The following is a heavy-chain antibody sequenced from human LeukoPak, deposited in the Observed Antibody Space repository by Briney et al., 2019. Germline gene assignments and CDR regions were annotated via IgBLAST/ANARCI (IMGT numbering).Heavy chain of an antibody. D-gene: IGHD3-22*01. Sequence: GGSLRLSCAASGFTFSSYAMSWVRQAPGKGLEWASSISGSGPSTDYADSVKGRFTISRDKSKNTLYLQMNSLRAEDTAVYYCARLPTFYYDSSHYHYDYWGQGTLVTVSS. CDR1: GFTFSSYA. CDR3: ARLPTFYYDSSHYHYDY. J-gene: IGHJ4*02. CDR2: ISGSGPST. V-gene: IGHV3-23*01.